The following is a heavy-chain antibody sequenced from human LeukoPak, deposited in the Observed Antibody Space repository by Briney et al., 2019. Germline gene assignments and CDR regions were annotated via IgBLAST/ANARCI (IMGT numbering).Heavy chain of an antibody. J-gene: IGHJ3*02. CDR3: ARDGGRYCSGGSCRSRAFDI. Sequence: SQTLSLTCAISGDSFSSNSAAWSWIRQSPSRGVEWRGRTYYRSKWYNDYAVSVKSRITINPDTSKNQFSLQLNSVTPEDTAVYYCARDGGRYCSGGSCRSRAFDIWGQGTMVTVSS. D-gene: IGHD2-15*01. CDR1: GDSFSSNSAA. V-gene: IGHV6-1*01. CDR2: TYYRSKWYN.